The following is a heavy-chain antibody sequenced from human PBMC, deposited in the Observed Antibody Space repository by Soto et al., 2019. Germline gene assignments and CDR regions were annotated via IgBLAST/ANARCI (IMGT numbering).Heavy chain of an antibody. J-gene: IGHJ4*02. CDR1: GGSLSRYY. Sequence: PETLSLTSTVSGGSLSRYYCSWIRQPPGKGLEWIGYIYYSGSTIYNASLKSRVAISVDTSKNQFSLKLSSVTGADTSVYYCARDLRYNYGHYFDYWGQGTLVTVSS. CDR3: ARDLRYNYGHYFDY. D-gene: IGHD5-18*01. V-gene: IGHV4-59*01. CDR2: IYYSGST.